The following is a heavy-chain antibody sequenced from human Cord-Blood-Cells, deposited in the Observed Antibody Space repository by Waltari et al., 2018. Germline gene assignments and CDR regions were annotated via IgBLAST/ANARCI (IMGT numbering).Heavy chain of an antibody. Sequence: QVQLVQSGAEVKKPGASVKVSCKASGYTFTSYAMHCVRQAPGQRLEWMGWINAGNGNTKYSQKFQGRVTITRDTSASTAYMELSSLRSEDTAVYYCARAGYDILTGCYDYWGQGTLVTVSS. CDR1: GYTFTSYA. J-gene: IGHJ4*02. CDR2: INAGNGNT. D-gene: IGHD3-9*01. CDR3: ARAGYDILTGCYDY. V-gene: IGHV1-3*01.